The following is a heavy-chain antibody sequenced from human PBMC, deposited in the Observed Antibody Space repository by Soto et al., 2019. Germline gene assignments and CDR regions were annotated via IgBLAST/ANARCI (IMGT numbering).Heavy chain of an antibody. V-gene: IGHV4-34*01. CDR3: ARGLLNRYSSGWYREGVHDYFDY. D-gene: IGHD6-19*01. CDR1: GGSFSGYY. Sequence: SETMSLTCAVYGGSFSGYYWSWIRQPPGKGLEWIGEINHSGSTNYNPSLKSRVTISVDTSKNQFSLKLSSVTAADTAVYYCARGLLNRYSSGWYREGVHDYFDYWGQGTLVTVSS. CDR2: INHSGST. J-gene: IGHJ4*02.